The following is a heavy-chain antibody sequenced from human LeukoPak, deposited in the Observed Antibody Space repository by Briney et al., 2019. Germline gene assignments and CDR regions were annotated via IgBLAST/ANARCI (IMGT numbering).Heavy chain of an antibody. Sequence: GGSLRLSCIASGFAFSDYWMSWVRQTPGKGLEWLANINQHGSQTSYLDSVGGRFTVSRDNAKNLLYLQMNSLRADDTAVYYCARDSPPRYRGNEWMFWGRGTLVTVSS. J-gene: IGHJ4*02. CDR2: INQHGSQT. V-gene: IGHV3-7*01. CDR1: GFAFSDYW. D-gene: IGHD1-26*01. CDR3: ARDSPPRYRGNEWMF.